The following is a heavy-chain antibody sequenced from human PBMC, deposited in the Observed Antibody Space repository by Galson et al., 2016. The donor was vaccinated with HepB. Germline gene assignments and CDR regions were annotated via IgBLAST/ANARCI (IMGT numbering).Heavy chain of an antibody. D-gene: IGHD6-13*01. Sequence: SETLSLTCAVYSGSFSAYSWNWVRQPPGRGLAWIGDITHRGSATYNPSLKSRVTMSVDESKMQFSLNLTSVTAADTAVYYCASASNWYVFDHWGQGAPVTVSS. CDR3: ASASNWYVFDH. CDR2: ITHRGSA. V-gene: IGHV4-34*01. CDR1: SGSFSAYS. J-gene: IGHJ4*02.